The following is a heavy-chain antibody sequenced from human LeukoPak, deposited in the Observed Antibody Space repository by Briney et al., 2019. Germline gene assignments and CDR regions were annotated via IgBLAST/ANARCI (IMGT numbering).Heavy chain of an antibody. V-gene: IGHV3-23*01. CDR3: AKDLPYCGGDCYSYYFDY. J-gene: IGHJ4*02. D-gene: IGHD2-21*02. CDR1: GFTFDYY. Sequence: GGSLRLSCAASGFTFDYYMTWIRQAPGKGLEWVSAISGSGGSTYYADSVKGRFTISRDNSKNTLYLQMNSLRAEDTAVYYCAKDLPYCGGDCYSYYFDYWGQGTLVTVSS. CDR2: ISGSGGST.